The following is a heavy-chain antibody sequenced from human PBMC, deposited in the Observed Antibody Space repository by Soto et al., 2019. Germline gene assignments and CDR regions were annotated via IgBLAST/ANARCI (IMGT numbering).Heavy chain of an antibody. V-gene: IGHV3-23*01. CDR1: GFSFSTYE. J-gene: IGHJ6*02. D-gene: IGHD3-3*01. CDR2: ISSGGENT. CDR3: AKGKMGISIYGVIAPNGLDV. Sequence: GRALRLSCAGSGFSFSTYEMTWVRQGPGKGLTWVSSISSGGENTYTADSVKGRFTISRDNSKTTMYLQMSSLRVEDTGVYFCAKGKMGISIYGVIAPNGLDVWGQGTTVTVSS.